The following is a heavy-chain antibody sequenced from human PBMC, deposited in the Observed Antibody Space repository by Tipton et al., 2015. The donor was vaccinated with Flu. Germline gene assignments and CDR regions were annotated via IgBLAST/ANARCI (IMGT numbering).Heavy chain of an antibody. CDR1: GFTFSGYG. CDR2: IRHDGSDK. D-gene: IGHD6-19*01. V-gene: IGHV3-30*02. CDR3: AKDGWDTSGWYPFDY. Sequence: SLRLSCAASGFTFSGYGMHWVRQAPGKGLEWVAFIRHDGSDKYCADSVKGRSTISRDDSKNALYLLMSSLRPEDTAVYYCAKDGWDTSGWYPFDYWGQGTLVTVSA. J-gene: IGHJ4*02.